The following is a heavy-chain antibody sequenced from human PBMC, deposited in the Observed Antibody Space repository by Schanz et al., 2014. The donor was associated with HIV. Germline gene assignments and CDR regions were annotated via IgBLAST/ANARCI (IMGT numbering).Heavy chain of an antibody. CDR1: GFTFSNYA. V-gene: IGHV3-23*01. D-gene: IGHD6-19*01. Sequence: EVQLLESGGGLVQPGGSLRLSCAASGFTFSNYAMIWVRQAPGKGLEWVSGISGGGGSTYYTDSVKGRFTISRDNSKDTLYLQMNGLRAEDTAVYFCAKEKGGSWYCFDSWGQGTLVTVSS. J-gene: IGHJ4*02. CDR2: ISGGGGST. CDR3: AKEKGGSWYCFDS.